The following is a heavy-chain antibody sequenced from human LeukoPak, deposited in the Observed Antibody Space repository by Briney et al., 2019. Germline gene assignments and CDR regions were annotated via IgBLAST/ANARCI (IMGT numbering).Heavy chain of an antibody. CDR2: IYHSGST. D-gene: IGHD6-19*01. CDR3: ARGWGSGGWAFDI. J-gene: IGHJ3*02. Sequence: PSGTLSLTCTVSGGSISSGGYYWSWIRQPPGKGLEWIGYIYHSGSTYYNPSLKSRVTISVDRSKNQFSLKLSSVTAADTAVYYCARGWGSGGWAFDIWGQGTMVTVSS. V-gene: IGHV4-30-2*01. CDR1: GGSISSGGYY.